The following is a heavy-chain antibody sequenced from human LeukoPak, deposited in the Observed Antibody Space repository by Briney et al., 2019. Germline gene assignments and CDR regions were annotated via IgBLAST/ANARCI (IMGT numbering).Heavy chain of an antibody. CDR3: ASSVWREHFDY. J-gene: IGHJ4*02. Sequence: SETLSLTCTVSGGSISSGDYYWSWIRQPPGKGLEWIGYIYYSGSTYYNPSLKSRVTISVDTSKNQFSLKLSSVTAADTAVYYCASSVWREHFDYWGQGTLVTVSS. D-gene: IGHD1-26*01. CDR1: GGSISSGDYY. CDR2: IYYSGST. V-gene: IGHV4-30-4*02.